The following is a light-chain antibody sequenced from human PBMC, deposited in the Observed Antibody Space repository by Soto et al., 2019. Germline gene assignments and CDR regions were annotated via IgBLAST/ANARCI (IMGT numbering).Light chain of an antibody. CDR1: QSVSSSY. J-gene: IGKJ2*02. CDR2: GAS. V-gene: IGKV3-20*01. Sequence: EVVMRQSPATLSVSPGEGATLSCRASQSVSSSYLAWYQQKPGQAPRLLIYGASSRATGIPDRFSGSGSGTDFTLTISRLEPEDFAVYYCQQYGSSPSTFGQGTKVDIK. CDR3: QQYGSSPST.